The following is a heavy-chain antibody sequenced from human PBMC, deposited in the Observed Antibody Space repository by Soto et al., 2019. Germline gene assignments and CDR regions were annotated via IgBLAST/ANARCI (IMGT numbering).Heavy chain of an antibody. J-gene: IGHJ4*02. V-gene: IGHV3-15*01. CDR1: GFSFSNAW. CDR2: IKSSADGGTT. CDR3: TANVGEFFPLDY. D-gene: IGHD3-16*01. Sequence: EVQLVESGGDFVKPGGSLRVSCAVSGFSFSNAWMSWVRQAPGKGLEWVGRIKSSADGGTTAYTAPVQGRFTTSRDDAKNTVFLQMNSLKTEDTAVYYCTANVGEFFPLDYWGQGTLVTVSS.